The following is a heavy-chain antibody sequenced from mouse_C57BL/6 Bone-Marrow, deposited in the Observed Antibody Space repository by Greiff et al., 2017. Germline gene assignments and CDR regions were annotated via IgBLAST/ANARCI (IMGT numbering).Heavy chain of an antibody. D-gene: IGHD1-1*01. CDR1: GYAFSSSW. J-gene: IGHJ1*03. Sequence: QVQLKESGPELVKPGASVKISCKASGYAFSSSWMNWVKQRPGKGLEWIGRIYPGDGDTNYNGKLKGKATLTADKSSSTAYMQLSSLTSEDSAVSFCAIYGSSYLLTRYFDVWGTGTTVTVSS. CDR3: AIYGSSYLLTRYFDV. V-gene: IGHV1-82*01. CDR2: IYPGDGDT.